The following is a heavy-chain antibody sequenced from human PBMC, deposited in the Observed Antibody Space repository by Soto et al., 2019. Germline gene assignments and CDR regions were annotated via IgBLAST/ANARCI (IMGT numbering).Heavy chain of an antibody. Sequence: ASVKVSCKASGGTFSSYTISWVRQAPGQGLEWMGRIIPILGIANYAQKFQGRFTISRDNAKNSLYLQMDSLRAEDTAVYYCASLLGDVTTFDNWGQGTLVTVSS. CDR3: ASLLGDVTTFDN. CDR1: GGTFSSYT. CDR2: IIPILGIA. V-gene: IGHV1-69*02. J-gene: IGHJ4*02. D-gene: IGHD3-10*01.